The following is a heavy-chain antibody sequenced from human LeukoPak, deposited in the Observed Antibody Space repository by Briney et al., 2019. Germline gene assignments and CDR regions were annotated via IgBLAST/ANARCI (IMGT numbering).Heavy chain of an antibody. J-gene: IGHJ4*02. CDR1: GGSISSSSYY. D-gene: IGHD6-19*01. CDR3: ARDFEGSSGLFDY. V-gene: IGHV4-39*07. CDR2: IYYSGSA. Sequence: PSETLSLTCAVSGGSISSSSYYWGWIRQPPGKGLEWIGNIYYSGSAYSSLKSRVTMSVDTSRNQFSLKLSSVTAADTAVYYCARDFEGSSGLFDYWGQGTLVTVSS.